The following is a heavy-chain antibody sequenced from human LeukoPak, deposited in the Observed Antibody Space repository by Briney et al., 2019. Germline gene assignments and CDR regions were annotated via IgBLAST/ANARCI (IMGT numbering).Heavy chain of an antibody. CDR3: ARAVYGFDAFDI. D-gene: IGHD4-17*01. CDR2: ISSSSSYI. CDR1: GFTFSSYS. Sequence: PGGSLRLSCAASGFTFSSYSMNWVRQTPGKGLEWVSSISSSSSYIYYADSVKGRFTISRDNAKNSLYLQMNSLRAEDTAVYYCARAVYGFDAFDIWGQGTMVTVSP. J-gene: IGHJ3*02. V-gene: IGHV3-21*01.